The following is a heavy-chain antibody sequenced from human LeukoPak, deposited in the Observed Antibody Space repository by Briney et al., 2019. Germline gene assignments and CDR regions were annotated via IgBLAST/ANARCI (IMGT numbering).Heavy chain of an antibody. Sequence: PGGSLRLSCAASGFTVSSNYKSWVRQAPGKGLEWVSVIYSGGSTYYADSVKGRFTISRDNSKNTLYLQMNSLRAEGTAVYYCARSVPDYGDYYFDYWGQGTLVTVSS. D-gene: IGHD4-17*01. CDR1: GFTVSSNY. V-gene: IGHV3-53*01. CDR2: IYSGGST. CDR3: ARSVPDYGDYYFDY. J-gene: IGHJ4*02.